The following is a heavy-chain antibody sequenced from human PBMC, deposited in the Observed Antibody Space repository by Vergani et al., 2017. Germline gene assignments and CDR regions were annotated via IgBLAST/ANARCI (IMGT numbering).Heavy chain of an antibody. J-gene: IGHJ6*02. V-gene: IGHV4-30-4*08. CDR1: GGSISSGDYY. CDR2: IYYSGST. Sequence: QVQLQESGPGLVKPSQTLSLTCTVSGGSISSGDYYWSWIRQPPGKGLEWIGYIYYSGSTYYNPSLKGRVTISVDTSKNQFSLKLSSVTAAGTAVYYCARVGVVRGVSYYYYYYGMDVWGQGTTVTVSS. CDR3: ARVGVVRGVSYYYYYYGMDV. D-gene: IGHD3-10*01.